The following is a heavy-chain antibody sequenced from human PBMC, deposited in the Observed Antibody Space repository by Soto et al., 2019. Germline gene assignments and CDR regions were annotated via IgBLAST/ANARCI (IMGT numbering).Heavy chain of an antibody. CDR3: ARGVLLSGYCSGGSCYGFDY. CDR1: GFTFSSYG. V-gene: IGHV3-33*01. J-gene: IGHJ4*02. CDR2: IWYDGSNK. Sequence: GGSLRLSCAASGFTFSSYGMHWVRQAPGKGLEWVAVIWYDGSNKYYADSVKGRFTISRDNSKNTLYLQMNSLRAEDTAVYYCARGVLLSGYCSGGSCYGFDYWGQGTLVTVSS. D-gene: IGHD2-15*01.